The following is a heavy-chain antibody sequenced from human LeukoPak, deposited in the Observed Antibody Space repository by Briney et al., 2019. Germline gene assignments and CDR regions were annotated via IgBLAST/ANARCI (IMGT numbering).Heavy chain of an antibody. CDR3: AELGITMIGGV. V-gene: IGHV3-7*01. Sequence: PGGSLRLSCAASGFTFSSYGMSWVRQAPGKGLEWVANIKQDGSDKYYVDSVKGRFTISRDNAKTSLYLQMNSLRAEDTAVYYCAELGITMIGGVWGKGTTVTISS. J-gene: IGHJ6*04. CDR2: IKQDGSDK. CDR1: GFTFSSYG. D-gene: IGHD3-10*02.